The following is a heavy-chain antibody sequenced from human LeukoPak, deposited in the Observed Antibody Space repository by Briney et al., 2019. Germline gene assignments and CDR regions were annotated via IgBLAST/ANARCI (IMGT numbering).Heavy chain of an antibody. V-gene: IGHV3-23*01. J-gene: IGHJ4*02. CDR1: GFTFSSYA. D-gene: IGHD5-24*01. CDR2: ISGSGDST. Sequence: GGSLRLSCAASGFTFSSYAMSWVRQAPGKGLEWVSGISGSGDSTYYADSVKGRFTISRDNSKNTLYLQMNSLRAEDTAVYYCAKVFRDGYNYPFDYWGQGTLVTVSS. CDR3: AKVFRDGYNYPFDY.